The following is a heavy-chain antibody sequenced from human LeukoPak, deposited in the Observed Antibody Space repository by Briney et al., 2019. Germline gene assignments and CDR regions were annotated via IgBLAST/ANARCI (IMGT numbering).Heavy chain of an antibody. CDR2: VGDNGGGT. Sequence: PGGSLRLSCAASGFPFITYPMTWVRQAPGKGLGWISAVGDNGGGTFYADSVKGGFTISKDVSSDTLYLQMDSLTADDTAGYDCMKGGWGAPFDYWGQGTMVTVSS. V-gene: IGHV3-23*01. J-gene: IGHJ4*02. D-gene: IGHD7-27*01. CDR1: GFPFITYP. CDR3: MKGGWGAPFDY.